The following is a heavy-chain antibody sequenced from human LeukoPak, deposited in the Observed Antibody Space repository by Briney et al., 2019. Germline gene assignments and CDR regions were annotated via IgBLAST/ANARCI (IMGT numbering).Heavy chain of an antibody. CDR2: ISYDGSNK. J-gene: IGHJ4*02. CDR3: AKGIAVAAPGVGPYY. Sequence: GGSLRLSCAASGFTFSSYGMHWVRQAPGKGLEWVAVISYDGSNKYYADSVKGRFTISRDNSKNTLYLQMNSLRAEDTAVYYCAKGIAVAAPGVGPYYWGQGTLVTVSS. V-gene: IGHV3-30*18. CDR1: GFTFSSYG. D-gene: IGHD6-19*01.